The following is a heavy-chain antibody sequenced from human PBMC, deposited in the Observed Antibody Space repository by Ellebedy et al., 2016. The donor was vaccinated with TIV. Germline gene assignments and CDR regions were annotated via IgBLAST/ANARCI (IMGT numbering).Heavy chain of an antibody. V-gene: IGHV4-39*07. D-gene: IGHD1-14*01. Sequence: MPGGSLRLSCAASGFTFSNHFMSWVRQAPGKGLEWVGTIHSSGITYYNPSLKSRVTISADTSKAQVSRKLISVTAADTAIYYCASDSNNIRWFYFWGQGTLVTVSS. CDR2: IHSSGIT. J-gene: IGHJ5*01. CDR3: ASDSNNIRWFYF. CDR1: GFTFSNHF.